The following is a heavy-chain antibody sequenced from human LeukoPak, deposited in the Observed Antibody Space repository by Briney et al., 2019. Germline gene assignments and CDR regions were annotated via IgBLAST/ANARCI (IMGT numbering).Heavy chain of an antibody. CDR2: IGGSGDST. CDR1: GFTFSSYG. CDR3: AKGNTASCYSGLDY. D-gene: IGHD2-15*01. V-gene: IGHV3-23*01. Sequence: GGSLRLSCAASGFTFSSYGMSWVRQAPGKGLEWVSVIGGSGDSTYYADSVKGRFTISRDKSKSTLYLQMNSLRAEDTALYYCAKGNTASCYSGLDYWGQGTLVTVSS. J-gene: IGHJ4*02.